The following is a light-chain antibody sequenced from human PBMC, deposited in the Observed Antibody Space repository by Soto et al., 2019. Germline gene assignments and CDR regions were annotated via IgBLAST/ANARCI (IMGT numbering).Light chain of an antibody. Sequence: DIQMTQSPSSLSASVGDRVTITCRASQSISSYLNWYQQKPGKAPKVLIYAASSLQSGVPSRFSGSGSGTDFTLTISSLQPEDSATYYCQQTYSRFLSFGGGTKVDIK. CDR1: QSISSY. J-gene: IGKJ4*01. CDR2: AAS. CDR3: QQTYSRFLS. V-gene: IGKV1-39*01.